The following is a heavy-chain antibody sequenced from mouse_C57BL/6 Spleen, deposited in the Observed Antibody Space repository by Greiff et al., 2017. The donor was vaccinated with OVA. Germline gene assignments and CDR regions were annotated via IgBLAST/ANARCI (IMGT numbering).Heavy chain of an antibody. J-gene: IGHJ3*01. Sequence: EVKLQESGGGLVKPGGSLKLSCAASGFTFSSYAMSWVRQTPEKRLEWVATISDGGSYTYYPDNVKGRFTISRDNAKNNLYLQMSHLKSEDTAMYYCASWVYYDYERAFAYWGQGTLVTVSA. CDR1: GFTFSSYA. D-gene: IGHD2-4*01. CDR2: ISDGGSYT. CDR3: ASWVYYDYERAFAY. V-gene: IGHV5-4*03.